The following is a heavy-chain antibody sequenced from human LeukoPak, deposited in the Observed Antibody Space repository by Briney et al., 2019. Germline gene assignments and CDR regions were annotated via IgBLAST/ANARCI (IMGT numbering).Heavy chain of an antibody. D-gene: IGHD3-10*02. V-gene: IGHV3-21*01. Sequence: PGGSLRLSCAASGFTFITYTINWVRQAPGKGLEWVSSISSNSSYKSYADSAKGRFTISRDNAKNSLYLQMNSLRAEDTAVYYCARVSGVWAFDIWGQGTMVTVSS. J-gene: IGHJ3*02. CDR2: ISSNSSYK. CDR1: GFTFITYT. CDR3: ARVSGVWAFDI.